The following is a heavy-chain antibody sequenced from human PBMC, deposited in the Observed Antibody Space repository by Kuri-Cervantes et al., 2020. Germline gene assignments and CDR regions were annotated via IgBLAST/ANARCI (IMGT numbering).Heavy chain of an antibody. CDR3: ARHDNDFGVVIVGYFDY. J-gene: IGHJ4*02. D-gene: IGHD3-3*01. CDR1: GGSINSRSYY. V-gene: IGHV4-39*01. CDR2: IYYSGST. Sequence: SETLSLTCTVSGGSINSRSYYWGWIRQPPGKGLEWIGNIYYSGSTYYNPSLKSRVTISVDTSKNQFSLKLSSVTAADTAVYYCARHDNDFGVVIVGYFDYWGQGTLVTVSS.